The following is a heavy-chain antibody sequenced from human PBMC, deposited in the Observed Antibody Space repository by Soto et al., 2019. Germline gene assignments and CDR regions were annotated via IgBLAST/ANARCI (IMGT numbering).Heavy chain of an antibody. CDR1: GGTFSSYA. J-gene: IGHJ5*02. V-gene: IGHV1-69*13. D-gene: IGHD6-19*01. CDR2: IIPIFGTA. CDR3: ARTMRYRGWAGWFDP. Sequence: ASVKVSCKASGGTFSSYAISWVRQAPGQGLEWMGGIIPIFGTANYAQKFQGRVTITADESTSTAYMELSSLRSEDTAVYYCARTMRYRGWAGWFDPWGQGTLVTV.